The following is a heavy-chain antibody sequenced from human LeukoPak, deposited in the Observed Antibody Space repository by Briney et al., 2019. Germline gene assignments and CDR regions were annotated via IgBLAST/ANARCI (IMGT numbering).Heavy chain of an antibody. CDR2: IQYDGTNQ. V-gene: IGHV3-30*02. Sequence: GGSLRLSCQASGFTFTNYGMHWVRQAPGKGLEWVAFIQYDGTNQFYADSVKGRFTISRDNSKNTLSLQMNSLRAEDTALYYCAKSDCGTIGCKLLNYWGQGTLVTVSS. J-gene: IGHJ4*02. CDR1: GFTFTNYG. D-gene: IGHD2-21*01. CDR3: AKSDCGTIGCKLLNY.